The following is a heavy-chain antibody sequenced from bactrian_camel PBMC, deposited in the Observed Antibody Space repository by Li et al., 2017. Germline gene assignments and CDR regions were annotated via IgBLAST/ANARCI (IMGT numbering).Heavy chain of an antibody. J-gene: IGHJ6*01. Sequence: VQLVESGGDSVQAGGSLRLSCATSKNIVSAHCMGWFRQAPGKEREGVSCISRSGSIRYYADSVKGRFTISRDNAKNTVYLQMDSLNAEDTAMYYCATDRGGGSWSPQGRTAADFGYWGQGTQVTVS. V-gene: IGHV3S60*01. CDR2: ISRSGSIR. CDR1: KNIVSAHC. D-gene: IGHD6*01. CDR3: ATDRGGGSWSPQGRTAADFGY.